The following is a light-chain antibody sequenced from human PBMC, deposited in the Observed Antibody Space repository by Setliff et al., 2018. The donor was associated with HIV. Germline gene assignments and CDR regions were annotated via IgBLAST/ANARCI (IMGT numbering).Light chain of an antibody. Sequence: QSVLTQPPSASGTPGQKITTSCSGSNSNIGSNYVCWYQQLPGTAPKLLIFRNSQRPSGVPDRFSGSKSGTSASLAISGLRSEDEGDYYCATWDDSLNAPRVFGGGTKVTVL. V-gene: IGLV1-47*01. CDR2: RNS. CDR3: ATWDDSLNAPRV. CDR1: NSNIGSNY. J-gene: IGLJ3*02.